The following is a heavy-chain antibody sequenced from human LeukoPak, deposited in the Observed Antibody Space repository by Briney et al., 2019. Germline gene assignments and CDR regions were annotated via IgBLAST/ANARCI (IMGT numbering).Heavy chain of an antibody. D-gene: IGHD1-1*01. Sequence: GRSLRLSCAASGFTFSSYYMHWVRQAPGKGLVWVSRLNTDGSSTSYADSVKGRFTISRDNAKNTLYLQMNSLRAEDTAVYYCARDDMHWNYGDYWGRGTLVTVSS. CDR2: LNTDGSST. CDR1: GFTFSSYY. J-gene: IGHJ4*02. CDR3: ARDDMHWNYGDY. V-gene: IGHV3-74*01.